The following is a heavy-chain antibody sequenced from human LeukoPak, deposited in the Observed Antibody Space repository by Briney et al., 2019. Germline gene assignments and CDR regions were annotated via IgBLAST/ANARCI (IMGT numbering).Heavy chain of an antibody. CDR2: ISSSGSTI. CDR3: ARDHSGNYAWDY. Sequence: PGGSLRLSCAASGFTFSSYEMNWVRQAPGKGLEWVSYISSSGSTIYYADSVKGRFTISRDNAKNSLYLQMNSLRAEDTAFYYCARDHSGNYAWDYWGQGTLVTVSS. V-gene: IGHV3-48*03. CDR1: GFTFSSYE. D-gene: IGHD3-10*01. J-gene: IGHJ4*02.